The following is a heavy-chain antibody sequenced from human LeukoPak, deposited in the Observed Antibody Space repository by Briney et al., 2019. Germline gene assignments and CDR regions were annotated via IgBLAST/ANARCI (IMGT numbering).Heavy chain of an antibody. Sequence: PGGSLRLSCAASGFTFSSYWISWVRQAPGKGLEWVANIKQDGSEKYYVDSVKGRFTISRDNAKNSLYLQMNSLRAEDTAVYYCARGTSASLLLWFGELDYWGQGTLVTVSS. D-gene: IGHD3-10*01. V-gene: IGHV3-7*03. CDR3: ARGTSASLLLWFGELDY. J-gene: IGHJ4*02. CDR1: GFTFSSYW. CDR2: IKQDGSEK.